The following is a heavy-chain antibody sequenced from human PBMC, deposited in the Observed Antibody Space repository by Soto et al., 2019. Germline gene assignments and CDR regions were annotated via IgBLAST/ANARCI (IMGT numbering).Heavy chain of an antibody. CDR1: GYTFTSYG. V-gene: IGHV1-18*01. Sequence: QVQLVQSGAEVKKPGASVKVSCKASGYTFTSYGISWVRQAPGQGLEWMGWISADNGNTNYAQKLQGRVTMTTDTHTRTAYMERRSLRSDDTAVYYCAKGGDPLEWELREYNWFDPRGQGALVTVS. CDR2: ISADNGNT. D-gene: IGHD1-26*01. CDR3: AKGGDPLEWELREYNWFDP. J-gene: IGHJ5*02.